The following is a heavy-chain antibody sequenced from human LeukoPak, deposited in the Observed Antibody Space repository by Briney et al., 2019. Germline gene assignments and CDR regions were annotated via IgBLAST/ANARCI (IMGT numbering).Heavy chain of an antibody. D-gene: IGHD3-3*01. V-gene: IGHV1-69*13. CDR3: ARVGAGPIFGVVTKDNPVDY. CDR1: GGTFSSYA. Sequence: ASVKVSCKASGGTFSSYAISWVRQAPGQGLEWMGGIIPIFGTANYAQKFQGRVTITADESTSTAYMELSSLRSEDTAVYYCARVGAGPIFGVVTKDNPVDYWGQGTLVTVSS. J-gene: IGHJ4*02. CDR2: IIPIFGTA.